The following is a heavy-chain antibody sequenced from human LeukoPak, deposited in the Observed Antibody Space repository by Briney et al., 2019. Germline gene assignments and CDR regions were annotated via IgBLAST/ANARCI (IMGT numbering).Heavy chain of an antibody. CDR2: INPNSGGT. CDR3: ARGRYCSGGSCYWFDP. D-gene: IGHD2-15*01. Sequence: GASVKASCKASGYTFTGYYMHWVRQAPGQGLEWMGWINPNSGGTNYAQKFRGRVTMTRDTSISTAYMELSRLRSDDTAVYYCARGRYCSGGSCYWFDPWGQGTLVTVSS. V-gene: IGHV1-2*02. J-gene: IGHJ5*02. CDR1: GYTFTGYY.